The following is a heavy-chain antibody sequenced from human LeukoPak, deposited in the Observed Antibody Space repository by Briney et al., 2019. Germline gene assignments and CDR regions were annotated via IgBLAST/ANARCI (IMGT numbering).Heavy chain of an antibody. CDR1: GYTFTSYA. CDR3: ARDRVVRGGAGDYYYYMDV. V-gene: IGHV1-3*03. Sequence: GASVKVSCKASGYTFTSYAMHWVRQAPGQRLEWMGWINAGNGNTKYSQEFQGRVTITRDTSASTAYMELSSLRSEDMAVYYCARDRVVRGGAGDYYYYMDVWGKGTTVTVSS. J-gene: IGHJ6*03. CDR2: INAGNGNT. D-gene: IGHD3-10*01.